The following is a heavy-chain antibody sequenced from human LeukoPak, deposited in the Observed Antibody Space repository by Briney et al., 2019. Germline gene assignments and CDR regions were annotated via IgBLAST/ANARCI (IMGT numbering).Heavy chain of an antibody. V-gene: IGHV3-48*03. Sequence: GGSLGLSCTASGFTFSIFEMNWVRQAPGKGLEWVSYISNSGSTKYYADSVKGRFTISRDNAKNSLYLQMNSLRAEDTAVYYCAELGITMIGGVWGKGTTVTVSS. J-gene: IGHJ6*04. CDR1: GFTFSIFE. CDR2: ISNSGSTK. CDR3: AELGITMIGGV. D-gene: IGHD3-10*02.